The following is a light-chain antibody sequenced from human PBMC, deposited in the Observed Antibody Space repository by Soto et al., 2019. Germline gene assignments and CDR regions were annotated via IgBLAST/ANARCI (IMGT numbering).Light chain of an antibody. CDR2: AAS. V-gene: IGKV1D-12*01. CDR1: QGISAW. CDR3: PQANTFPLT. Sequence: DGRITQSPSSVSSSLVDRVTITCRASQGISAWLAWYQQKPGKAPKLLIYAASSLQSGVPSRFSGSGSGTDFALTISSLQPEDFATYYCPQANTFPLTFGGGTKVDIK. J-gene: IGKJ4*01.